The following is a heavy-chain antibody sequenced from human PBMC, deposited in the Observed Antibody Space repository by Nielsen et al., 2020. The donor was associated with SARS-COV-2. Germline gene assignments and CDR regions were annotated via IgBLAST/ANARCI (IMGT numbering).Heavy chain of an antibody. CDR2: ISSGGHSI. CDR3: ARVSGYYWPQDY. D-gene: IGHD5-12*01. Sequence: GGSLRLSCAASGFAFRTHSMNWLRQAPGKGLEWISYISSGGHSINYADFVRGRFTISRDNAKNTLYLQMNSLRAEDTATYYCARVSGYYWPQDYWGQGTLVTVSS. J-gene: IGHJ4*02. CDR1: GFAFRTHS. V-gene: IGHV3-21*05.